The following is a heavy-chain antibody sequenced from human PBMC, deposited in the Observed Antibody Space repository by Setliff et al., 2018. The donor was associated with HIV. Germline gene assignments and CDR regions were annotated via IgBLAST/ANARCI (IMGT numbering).Heavy chain of an antibody. CDR3: ARSRYDSGGYPDAFDI. J-gene: IGHJ3*02. CDR2: VDPEDGET. Sequence: ASVKVSCKASGYTFTDYYMHWVQQAPGKGLEWMGRVDPEDGETIYAEKFQGRVTMTTDTSTSTAYMELRSLRSDDTAVYYCARSRYDSGGYPDAFDIWGQGTMVTVSS. V-gene: IGHV1-69-2*01. CDR1: GYTFTDYY. D-gene: IGHD3-22*01.